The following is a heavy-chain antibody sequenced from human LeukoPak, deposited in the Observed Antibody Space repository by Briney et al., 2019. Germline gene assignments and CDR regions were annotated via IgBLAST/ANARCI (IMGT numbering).Heavy chain of an antibody. Sequence: GRSLRLSCAASGLTFDDYAMHWVRQAPGKGLEWVSGISWNSGSIGYADSVKGRFTISRDNAKNSLYLQMNSLRAEDTALYYCAKCDNYDILTGHFDYWGQGTLVTVSS. V-gene: IGHV3-9*01. D-gene: IGHD3-9*01. CDR2: ISWNSGSI. J-gene: IGHJ4*02. CDR1: GLTFDDYA. CDR3: AKCDNYDILTGHFDY.